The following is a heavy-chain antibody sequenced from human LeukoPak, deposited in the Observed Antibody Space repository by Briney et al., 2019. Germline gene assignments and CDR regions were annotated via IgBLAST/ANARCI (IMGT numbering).Heavy chain of an antibody. CDR1: GYSIRSGYY. V-gene: IGHV4-38-2*02. CDR3: ARHYYGSGSYYPTGIDY. CDR2: IYHSGST. D-gene: IGHD3-10*01. J-gene: IGHJ4*02. Sequence: PSETLSLTCTVSGYSIRSGYYWGWIGQPPGKGLDWVGSIYHSGSTSYNPSLKSRVTISVDTSKTQFSLKRRSVTAAAPPGFYCARHYYGSGSYYPTGIDYWGQGTLGTVSS.